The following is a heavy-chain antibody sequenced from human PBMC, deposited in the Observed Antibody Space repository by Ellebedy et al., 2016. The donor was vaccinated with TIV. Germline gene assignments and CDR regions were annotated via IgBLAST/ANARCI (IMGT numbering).Heavy chain of an antibody. V-gene: IGHV3-7*01. D-gene: IGHD6-19*01. J-gene: IGHJ4*02. CDR1: GFTFSNYW. CDR3: ARDQWLGRAYYFDS. Sequence: GESLKIPCATSGFTFSNYWMTWVRQAPGKGLEWVANIKQDGSGKYYVDSVKGRFSISRDNAKSSLYLQMNSLTDEDTAVYYCARDQWLGRAYYFDSWGQGTLVTVSS. CDR2: IKQDGSGK.